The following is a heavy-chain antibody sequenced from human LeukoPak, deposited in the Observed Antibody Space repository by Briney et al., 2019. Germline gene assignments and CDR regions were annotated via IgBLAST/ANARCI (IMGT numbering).Heavy chain of an antibody. CDR1: GGSISSSTNW. CDR3: ARHLGGTMVQESRFFDY. J-gene: IGHJ4*02. D-gene: IGHD3-10*01. CDR2: IHHSGST. Sequence: PSETLSLTCAVSGGSISSSTNWWSWVRQPPGKGLEWIGEIHHSGSTNYNPSLKSRVTISVDKSKNQFSLKLSSVTAADTAVYCCARHLGGTMVQESRFFDYWGQGTLVTVSS. V-gene: IGHV4-4*01.